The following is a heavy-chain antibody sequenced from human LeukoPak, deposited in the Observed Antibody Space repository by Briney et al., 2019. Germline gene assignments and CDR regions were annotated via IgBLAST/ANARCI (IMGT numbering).Heavy chain of an antibody. J-gene: IGHJ4*02. CDR2: IRNKGNSYAT. Sequence: GGSLRLSCAASGFTFSGSTIHWVRQTSGKGLEWVGRIRNKGNSYATAYAASVKGRFTISGDDSKNTAYLQMNSLKTEDTAVYYCTSRSSTFGRVIDLDYWGQGTLVTVSS. D-gene: IGHD3-16*02. CDR3: TSRSSTFGRVIDLDY. V-gene: IGHV3-73*01. CDR1: GFTFSGST.